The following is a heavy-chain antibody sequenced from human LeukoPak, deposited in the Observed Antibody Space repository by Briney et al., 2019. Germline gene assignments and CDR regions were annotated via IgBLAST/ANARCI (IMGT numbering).Heavy chain of an antibody. Sequence: SETLSLTCAVSGYSISSGYYWGWIRQPPGKGLEWIGSIYHSGSTYYNPSLKSRATISVDTSKNQFSLKLSSVTAADTAVYYCARGNGGVYGSGRWFDPWGQGTLVTVSS. D-gene: IGHD3-10*01. V-gene: IGHV4-38-2*01. J-gene: IGHJ5*02. CDR2: IYHSGST. CDR3: ARGNGGVYGSGRWFDP. CDR1: GYSISSGYY.